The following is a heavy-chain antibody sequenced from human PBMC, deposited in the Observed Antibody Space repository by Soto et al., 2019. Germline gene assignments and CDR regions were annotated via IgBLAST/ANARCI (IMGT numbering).Heavy chain of an antibody. CDR3: ARGRDGYNLGHYYYGMDV. CDR2: IIPIFGTA. V-gene: IGHV1-69*06. CDR1: GGTFSSYA. Sequence: SVKVSCKASGGTFSSYAISWVRQAPGQGLEWMGGIIPIFGTANYAQKFQGRVTITADKSTSTAYMELSSLRSEDTAVYYCARGRDGYNLGHYYYGMDVWAKGPRSPSP. D-gene: IGHD5-12*01. J-gene: IGHJ6*02.